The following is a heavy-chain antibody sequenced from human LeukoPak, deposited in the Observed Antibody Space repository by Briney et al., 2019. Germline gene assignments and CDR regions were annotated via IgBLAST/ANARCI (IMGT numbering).Heavy chain of an antibody. CDR1: GGTFSSYA. Sequence: ASVKVSCKASGGTFSSYAISWVRQAPGQGLEWMGGIIPIFGTANYAQKFQGRVTMTRDMSTSTVYMELSSLRSEDTAVYYCARELAAFHAFDIWGQGTMVTVSS. J-gene: IGHJ3*02. CDR3: ARELAAFHAFDI. V-gene: IGHV1-69*05. CDR2: IIPIFGTA. D-gene: IGHD1-1*01.